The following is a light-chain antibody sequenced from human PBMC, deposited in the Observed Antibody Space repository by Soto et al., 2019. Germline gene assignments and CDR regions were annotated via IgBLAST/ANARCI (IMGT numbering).Light chain of an antibody. V-gene: IGLV2-8*01. Sequence: QSALTQPPSASGSPGQSVTISCTGTSSDVGAYKYVSWYQQHPGKAPKLMIYEVSMRPSGVPDRFSGSKSGNTASLTVSGLQAEDEADYYCFSYTGSNNLLVFGGGTKVTVL. CDR2: EVS. CDR1: SSDVGAYKY. CDR3: FSYTGSNNLLV. J-gene: IGLJ2*01.